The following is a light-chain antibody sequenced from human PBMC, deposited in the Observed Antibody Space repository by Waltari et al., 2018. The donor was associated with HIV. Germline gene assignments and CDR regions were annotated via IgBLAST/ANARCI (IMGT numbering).Light chain of an antibody. CDR2: EVS. CDR3: SSYTSSSTLL. CDR1: SSDVGGYNY. V-gene: IGLV2-14*01. Sequence: QSALTQPASVSGSPGQSITIPCPGTSSDVGGYNYVFWYQQHPGKAPKLIIYEVSDRPSGVSIRFSGSKSGNTASLTISGLQAEDEADYYCSSYTSSSTLLFGVGTKLTVL. J-gene: IGLJ3*02.